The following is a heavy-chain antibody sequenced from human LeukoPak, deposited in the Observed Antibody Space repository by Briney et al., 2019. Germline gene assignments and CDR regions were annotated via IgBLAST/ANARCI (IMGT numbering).Heavy chain of an antibody. CDR2: TYYRSKWYN. J-gene: IGHJ6*02. V-gene: IGHV6-1*01. D-gene: IGHD2-15*01. Sequence: SQTLSLTCAISGDSVSSNSAAWNWIRQSPSRGLEWLGRTYYRSKWYNDYAVSVKSRITINPDTSKNQFSLQLNSVTPEDTAVYYCARARLDCSGGSCYVYYHYYGMDVWGQGTTVTVSS. CDR3: ARARLDCSGGSCYVYYHYYGMDV. CDR1: GDSVSSNSAA.